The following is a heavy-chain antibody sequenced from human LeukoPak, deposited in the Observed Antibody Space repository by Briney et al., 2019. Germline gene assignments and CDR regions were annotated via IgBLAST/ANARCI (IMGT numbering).Heavy chain of an antibody. V-gene: IGHV3-23*01. CDR1: GFTFSSYA. D-gene: IGHD2-15*01. J-gene: IGHJ4*02. CDR3: AKGLGGSPFDY. CDR2: ISGSGGST. Sequence: GGSLRLSCAASGFTFSSYAMTWVRQAPGKGLEWVSAISGSGGSTYYADSVKGRFTISRDNSKNTLSLQMNSLRAEDTAVYYCAKGLGGSPFDYWGQGTLVTVSP.